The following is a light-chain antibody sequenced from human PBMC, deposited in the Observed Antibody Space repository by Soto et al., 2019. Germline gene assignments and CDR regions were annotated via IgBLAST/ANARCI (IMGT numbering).Light chain of an antibody. CDR1: QSLLHITGETF. CDR2: EVS. J-gene: IGKJ5*01. V-gene: IGKV2D-29*02. Sequence: DVVMTQSPLSLSVTPGQPASISCKSSQSLLHITGETFLFWYLQKPGQSPQLLIYEVSTRVSGVPDRFSGSGSGTDFTLEISRVETDDVGIYYCMQSTQLPPAFGQGTRLEI. CDR3: MQSTQLPPA.